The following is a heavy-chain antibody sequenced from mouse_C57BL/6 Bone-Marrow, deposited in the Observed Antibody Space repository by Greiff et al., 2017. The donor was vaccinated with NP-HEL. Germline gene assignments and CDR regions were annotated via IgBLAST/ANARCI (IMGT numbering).Heavy chain of an antibody. CDR2: ISNGGGST. CDR3: SRRDYGYFDV. J-gene: IGHJ1*03. Sequence: EVQGVESGGGLVQPGGSLKLSCAASGFTFSDYYMYWVRQTPEKRLEWVAYISNGGGSTYYPDTVKGRFTISRDNAKNTLYLQMNRLKSEDTAMYYCSRRDYGYFDVWGTGTTVTVSS. V-gene: IGHV5-12*01. CDR1: GFTFSDYY.